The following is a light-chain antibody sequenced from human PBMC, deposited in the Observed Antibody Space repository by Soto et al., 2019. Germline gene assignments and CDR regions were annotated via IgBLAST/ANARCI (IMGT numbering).Light chain of an antibody. J-gene: IGKJ4*01. Sequence: EIVMTQSPATLSVSPGERATLSCRASQSVSSNLAWYQQKPGQAPRLLIYGASTRATGIPARFSGSGTGTEFTLTNSSLQFEDFAVYYCQQYNNWPPLTFGGGTKVETK. CDR3: QQYNNWPPLT. CDR2: GAS. V-gene: IGKV3-15*01. CDR1: QSVSSN.